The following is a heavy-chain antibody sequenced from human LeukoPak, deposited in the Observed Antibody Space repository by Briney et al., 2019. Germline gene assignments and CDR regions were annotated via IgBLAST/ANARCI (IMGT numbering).Heavy chain of an antibody. CDR1: GFTFSDYY. V-gene: IGHV3-11*01. J-gene: IGHJ3*02. CDR2: ISSSGSTI. CDR3: ARDPCDSSRAFDI. D-gene: IGHD2-21*02. Sequence: GGSLRLSCAASGFTFSDYYMSWIRQAPGKGLEWVSYISSSGSTIYYADSVKGRFTISRDNAKNSLYLQMNSLRAEDTAVYYCARDPCDSSRAFDIWGQGTMVTVSS.